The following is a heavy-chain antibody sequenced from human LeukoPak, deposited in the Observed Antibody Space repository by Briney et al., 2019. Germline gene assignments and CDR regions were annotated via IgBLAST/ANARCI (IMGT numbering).Heavy chain of an antibody. CDR2: IYTSGST. V-gene: IGHV4-4*07. J-gene: IGHJ4*02. CDR3: AREGEFIA. Sequence: SETLSLTCTASGGSISSYYWSWIRQPAGKGLEWIGRIYTSGSTNYNPSLKSRVTISVDKSKNQFSLKLSSVTAADTAAYYCAREGEFIAWGQGTLVTVSS. D-gene: IGHD3-16*01. CDR1: GGSISSYY.